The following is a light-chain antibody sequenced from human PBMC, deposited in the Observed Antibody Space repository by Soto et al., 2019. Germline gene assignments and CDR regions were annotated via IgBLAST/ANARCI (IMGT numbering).Light chain of an antibody. V-gene: IGLV1-47*01. CDR1: SSNIGSNY. CDR2: RNN. Sequence: QSVLTQPPSASGTPGQRVTISCSGSSSNIGSNYVYWYQQLPGTAPKLLIYRNNQRPSGVPDRFSGSKSGTSASLAISGLRSEDEADYYWAAWDDSLSGPLYVFGTGTKLTVL. J-gene: IGLJ1*01. CDR3: AAWDDSLSGPLYV.